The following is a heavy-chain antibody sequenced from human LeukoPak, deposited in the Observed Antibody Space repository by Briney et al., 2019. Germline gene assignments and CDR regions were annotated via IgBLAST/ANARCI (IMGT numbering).Heavy chain of an antibody. CDR2: ISGGSGRT. CDR1: GFTFSSYV. J-gene: IGHJ4*02. Sequence: PGGSLRLSCAASGFTFSSYVMSWVRQAPGKGLEWVSAISGGSGRTYYADSVKGRFTISRDNSKNTLYLQMNSLRAEDTAVYYCAKDSMPFGGHQLVAYFDYWGQGTLVTVSS. CDR3: AKDSMPFGGHQLVAYFDY. D-gene: IGHD6-6*01. V-gene: IGHV3-23*01.